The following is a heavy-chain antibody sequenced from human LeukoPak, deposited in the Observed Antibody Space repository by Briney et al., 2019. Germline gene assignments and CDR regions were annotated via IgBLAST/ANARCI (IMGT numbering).Heavy chain of an antibody. V-gene: IGHV4-30-4*01. D-gene: IGHD6-19*01. CDR3: ARAVSGRFDY. CDR2: IYYSGST. CDR1: GGSISSGDYY. J-gene: IGHJ4*02. Sequence: SETLSLTCTVSGGSISSGDYYWSWIRQPPGKGLEWIGCIYYSGSTNYNPSLKSRVTISVDTSKNQFSLKLSSVTAADTAIYYCARAVSGRFDYWGQGTLVTVSS.